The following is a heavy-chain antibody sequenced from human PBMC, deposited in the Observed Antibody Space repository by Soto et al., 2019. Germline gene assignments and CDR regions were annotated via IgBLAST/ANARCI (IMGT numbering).Heavy chain of an antibody. V-gene: IGHV5-10-1*04. J-gene: IGHJ6*02. CDR2: IDPSDFYT. CDR1: GYDFSTYW. D-gene: IGHD6-13*01. CDR3: ARSLYSSSWYYYYGMDV. Sequence: GESLKISCQASGYDFSTYWISWVRQMPGKGLEWMGRIDPSDFYTRYSPSFQGQVTISADKSISTAYLQWSSLKASDTAMYYCARSLYSSSWYYYYGMDVWGQGTTVTVSS.